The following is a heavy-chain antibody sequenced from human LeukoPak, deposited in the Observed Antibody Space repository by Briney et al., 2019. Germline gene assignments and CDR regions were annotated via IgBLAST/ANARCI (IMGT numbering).Heavy chain of an antibody. J-gene: IGHJ4*02. CDR1: GYTFTSYY. D-gene: IGHD5-24*01. CDR3: ASRDRDGYNPTYFDY. CDR2: INPGGGGT. Sequence: ASVKVSCKASGYTFTSYYMHWVRQAPGQGLEWMGIINPGGGGTSYAQKFQGRATMTRDTSTSTAYMELSSLRSEDTAVYYCASRDRDGYNPTYFDYWGQGTLVTVSS. V-gene: IGHV1-46*01.